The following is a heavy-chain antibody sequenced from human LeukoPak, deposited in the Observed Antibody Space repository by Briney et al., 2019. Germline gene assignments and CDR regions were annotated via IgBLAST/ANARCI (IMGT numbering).Heavy chain of an antibody. CDR2: INNDGTAT. V-gene: IGHV3-74*01. Sequence: GGSLRLSCAASGFTFSAYWMHWVRQVPGKGLVWVSRINNDGTATFFADSVKGRFTISRDNSKNKLYLQMNSLRAEDTAVYYCARDTDSWYFDYWGQGTLVTVSS. J-gene: IGHJ4*02. CDR3: ARDTDSWYFDY. CDR1: GFTFSAYW. D-gene: IGHD6-13*01.